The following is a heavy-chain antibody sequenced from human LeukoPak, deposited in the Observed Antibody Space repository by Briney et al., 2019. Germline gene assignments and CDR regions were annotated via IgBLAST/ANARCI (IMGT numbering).Heavy chain of an antibody. J-gene: IGHJ3*02. Sequence: GGSLRLSCAASGFTFSNYWMTWVRQAPGKGLEWVANIKQDGSEKYYVDSVKGRFTISRDNAKNSLYLQMNNLRAEDTAVYYCASPEWLPDSIDIWGQGTMVTVSS. CDR2: IKQDGSEK. CDR3: ASPEWLPDSIDI. V-gene: IGHV3-7*01. CDR1: GFTFSNYW. D-gene: IGHD3-3*01.